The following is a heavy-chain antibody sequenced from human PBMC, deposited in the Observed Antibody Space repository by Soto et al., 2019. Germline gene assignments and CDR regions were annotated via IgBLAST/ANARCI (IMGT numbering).Heavy chain of an antibody. V-gene: IGHV3-21*01. Sequence: GGSLRLSCAASGFTFSSYSMNWVRQAPGKGLEWVSSISSSSSYIYYADSVKGRFTISRDNAKNSRYLQMNSLRAEDTAVYYCAREFEEKSNHLDSSGRVYYYYYMDVWGKGTTVTVSS. J-gene: IGHJ6*03. CDR2: ISSSSSYI. CDR1: GFTFSSYS. CDR3: AREFEEKSNHLDSSGRVYYYYYMDV. D-gene: IGHD6-19*01.